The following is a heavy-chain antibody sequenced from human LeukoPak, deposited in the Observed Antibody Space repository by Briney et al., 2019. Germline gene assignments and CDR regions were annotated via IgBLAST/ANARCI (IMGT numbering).Heavy chain of an antibody. CDR2: ISSRSSYI. CDR3: ARDTTVAGTPYYFDY. CDR1: GFTFDDYG. V-gene: IGHV3-21*01. D-gene: IGHD6-19*01. J-gene: IGHJ4*02. Sequence: GGSLRLSCAASGFTFDDYGMSWVRQGPGKGLEWVTSISSRSSYIYYADSVKGRFTISRDNAKNSLYLQMNSLRAEDTAVYYCARDTTVAGTPYYFDYWGQGTLVTVSS.